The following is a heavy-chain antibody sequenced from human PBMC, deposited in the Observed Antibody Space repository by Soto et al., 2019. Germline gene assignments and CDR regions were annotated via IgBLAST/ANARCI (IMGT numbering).Heavy chain of an antibody. CDR1: GGSFSGYY. CDR3: ARGHEPTYSNYDPNWFDP. CDR2: INHSGST. Sequence: QVQLQQWGAGLLKPSETLSLTCAVYGGSFSGYYWSWIRQPPGKGLEWIGEINHSGSTNYNPSLKSRVTISVDTSKNQFSLKLSSVTAADTAVYYCARGHEPTYSNYDPNWFDPWGQGTLVTVSS. J-gene: IGHJ5*02. V-gene: IGHV4-34*01. D-gene: IGHD4-4*01.